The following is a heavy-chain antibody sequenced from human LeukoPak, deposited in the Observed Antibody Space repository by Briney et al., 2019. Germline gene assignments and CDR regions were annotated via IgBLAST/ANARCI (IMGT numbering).Heavy chain of an antibody. J-gene: IGHJ4*02. D-gene: IGHD6-19*01. CDR3: GVAVAGMWQLDIDFDY. Sequence: ASVKVSCKASGYTFTSYGISWVRQAPGQGLEWMGWISAYNGNTNYAQKLQGRVTMTTDTSTSTAYMELRSLRSDDTAVYYCGVAVAGMWQLDIDFDYWGQGTLVTVSS. CDR1: GYTFTSYG. CDR2: ISAYNGNT. V-gene: IGHV1-18*01.